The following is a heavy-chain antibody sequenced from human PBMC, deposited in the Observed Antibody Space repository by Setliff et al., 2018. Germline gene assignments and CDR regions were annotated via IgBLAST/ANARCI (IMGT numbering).Heavy chain of an antibody. V-gene: IGHV4-61*09. CDR3: ARDWEITVVREVTQYYYYMDI. J-gene: IGHJ6*03. CDR2: IHSSGSA. Sequence: LSLTCTVSGASISSGSYCWSWIRQPAGKGLEWIGHIHSSGSANYNSSLESRLTMSLDPSKKQFSLKLRSVTAADTAVYYCARDWEITVVREVTQYYYYMDIWGKGNAVTVSS. CDR1: GASISSGSYC. D-gene: IGHD3-10*01.